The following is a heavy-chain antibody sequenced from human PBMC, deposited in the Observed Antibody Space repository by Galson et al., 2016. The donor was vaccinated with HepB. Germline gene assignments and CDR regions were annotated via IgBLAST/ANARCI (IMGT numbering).Heavy chain of an antibody. D-gene: IGHD3-22*01. CDR2: ISTSGYTE. CDR1: GFTLSSYN. CDR3: AKDQSYYYDSSGYYYVGAFDI. V-gene: IGHV3-48*01. J-gene: IGHJ3*02. Sequence: SLRLSCAASGFTLSSYNMNWVRQAPGKGLEWVSHISTSGYTEFYADSVKGRFTVSRDNAKNTMYLQMNNLRADDTAVYYCAKDQSYYYDSSGYYYVGAFDIWGQGTMVTVSS.